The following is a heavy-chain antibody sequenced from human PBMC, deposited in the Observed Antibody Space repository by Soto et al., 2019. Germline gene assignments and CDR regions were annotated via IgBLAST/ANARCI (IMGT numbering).Heavy chain of an antibody. D-gene: IGHD2-15*01. V-gene: IGHV4-39*01. CDR3: ARQRTTVVAQAYFDH. Sequence: SETLSLTCIVSGESISSSSYYWGWIRQSPGKGLEWIGSIYYSGRTYYNPSFKSRVTISIDTSKNQFSLKLSSVTATDTAVYYCARQRTTVVAQAYFDHWGQGALVTVSS. CDR1: GESISSSSYY. CDR2: IYYSGRT. J-gene: IGHJ4*02.